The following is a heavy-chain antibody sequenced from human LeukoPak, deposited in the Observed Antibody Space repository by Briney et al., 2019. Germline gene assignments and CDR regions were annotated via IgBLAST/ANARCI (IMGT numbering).Heavy chain of an antibody. CDR1: GFTFDDYG. CDR2: INWNGGST. CDR3: ARVASHYCSSTSCYPFDY. Sequence: PGGSLRLSCAASGFTFDDYGMSWARQAPGKGLEWVSGINWNGGSTGYADSVKGRFTISRDNAKNSLYLQMNSLRAEDTALYYCARVASHYCSSTSCYPFDYWGQGTLVTVSS. D-gene: IGHD2-2*01. V-gene: IGHV3-20*04. J-gene: IGHJ4*02.